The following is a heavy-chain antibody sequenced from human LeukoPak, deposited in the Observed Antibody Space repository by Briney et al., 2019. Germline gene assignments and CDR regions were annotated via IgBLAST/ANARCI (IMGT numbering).Heavy chain of an antibody. D-gene: IGHD2-2*01. CDR2: ISSGNSPI. J-gene: IGHJ4*02. Sequence: GGSLRLSCAASAATGSSFSSFILNWVRQAPGKGLEWVAYISSGNSPIYYANSVKGRFTISRDNAKNSLYLQMNRLRAEDTAVYYCARNKYLSVTPAAGVPDYWGQGTLVTVSS. CDR3: ARNKYLSVTPAAGVPDY. CDR1: AATGSSFSSFI. V-gene: IGHV3-48*01.